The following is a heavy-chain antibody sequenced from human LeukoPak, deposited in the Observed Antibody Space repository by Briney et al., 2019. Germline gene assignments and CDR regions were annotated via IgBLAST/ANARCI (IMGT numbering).Heavy chain of an antibody. CDR1: GSTFSGYE. V-gene: IGHV3-48*03. J-gene: IGHJ6*02. D-gene: IGHD6-19*01. CDR2: ISGSSTTI. CDR3: ARDPGYSGGWTRGMDV. Sequence: PGGSLRLSCAASGSTFSGYEMNWVRQAPGKGLEWVSYISGSSTTIFYADSVKGRFTISRDNAKNSLYLQMNSLRAEDTAVYYCARDPGYSGGWTRGMDVWGQGTTVTVSS.